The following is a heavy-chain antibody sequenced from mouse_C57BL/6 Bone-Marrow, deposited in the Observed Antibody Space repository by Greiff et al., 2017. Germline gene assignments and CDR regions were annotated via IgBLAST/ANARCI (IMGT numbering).Heavy chain of an antibody. J-gene: IGHJ2*01. CDR1: GYTFTDYE. V-gene: IGHV1-15*01. CDR3: TRHHDY. Sequence: LVESGAELVRPGASVTLSCKASGYTFTDYEMHWVKQTPVHGLEWIGAIDPETGGTAYNQKFKGKAILTADKSSSTAYMELRSLTSEDYAVYYCTRHHDYWGQGTTLTVSS. CDR2: IDPETGGT.